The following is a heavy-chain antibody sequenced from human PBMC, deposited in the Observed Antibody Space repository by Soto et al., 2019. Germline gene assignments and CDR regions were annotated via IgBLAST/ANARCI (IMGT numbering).Heavy chain of an antibody. J-gene: IGHJ5*02. D-gene: IGHD1-7*01. CDR1: GFTFSSYG. CDR3: AKSELELTDNWFDP. V-gene: IGHV3-30*18. Sequence: GGSLRLSCAASGFTFSSYGMHGVRQAPGKGLEWVAVISYDGSNKYYADSVKGRFTISRDNSKNTLYLQMNSLRAEDTAVYYCAKSELELTDNWFDPWGQGTLVTVSS. CDR2: ISYDGSNK.